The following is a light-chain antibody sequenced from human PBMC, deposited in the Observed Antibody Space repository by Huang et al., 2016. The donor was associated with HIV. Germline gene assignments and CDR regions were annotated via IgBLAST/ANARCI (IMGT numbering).Light chain of an antibody. CDR3: QQYYSLPQT. V-gene: IGKV4-1*01. J-gene: IGKJ1*01. Sequence: DIIMSQSPESLTVSLGERATLNCRSSQSVYASSTSKDYMAWFQQKPGQPPKLLLFWASSREVGVPYRFSGSGSGTHFTLTIANLQPEDAAIYYCQQYYSLPQTFGQGTRV. CDR2: WAS. CDR1: QSVYASSTSKDY.